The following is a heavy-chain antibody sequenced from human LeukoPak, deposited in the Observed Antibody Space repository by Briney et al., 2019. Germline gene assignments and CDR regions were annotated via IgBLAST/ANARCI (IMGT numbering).Heavy chain of an antibody. CDR2: VRYDGSKK. V-gene: IGHV3-30*02. Sequence: GGSLRLSCAASGFTFSTYGMHWVRQAPGKGLEWVAFVRYDGSKKYYTNSVKGRFTISRDNSENTVYLQMNSLRVEDTALYYCAKDIDWLAFEDWGQGTLVTVSS. CDR1: GFTFSTYG. J-gene: IGHJ4*02. CDR3: AKDIDWLAFED. D-gene: IGHD6-19*01.